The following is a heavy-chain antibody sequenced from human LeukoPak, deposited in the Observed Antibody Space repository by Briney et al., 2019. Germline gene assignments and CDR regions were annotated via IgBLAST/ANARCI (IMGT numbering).Heavy chain of an antibody. J-gene: IGHJ4*02. CDR2: IYYSGST. CDR1: GGSASSGSYY. CDR3: ARYLQWLVPRGYYFDY. D-gene: IGHD6-19*01. V-gene: IGHV4-61*01. Sequence: SSQTLSLTCTVSGGSASSGSYYWSWIRQPPGKGLEWIGYIYYSGSTNYNPSLKSRVTISVDTSKNQFSLRLSSVTAADTAVYYCARYLQWLVPRGYYFDYWGQGTLVTVSS.